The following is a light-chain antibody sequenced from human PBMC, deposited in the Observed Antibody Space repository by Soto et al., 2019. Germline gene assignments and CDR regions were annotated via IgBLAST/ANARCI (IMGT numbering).Light chain of an antibody. V-gene: IGLV2-23*01. J-gene: IGLJ1*01. CDR1: SSDVGSYNL. Sequence: LTQPAAVSGSPGQSITISCTGTSSDVGSYNLVSWYQQHPGKAPKLMIYEGSKRPSGVSNRFSGSKSGNTASLTISGLQAEDEADYYCCSYAGSSTYVFGTGTKVTVL. CDR2: EGS. CDR3: CSYAGSSTYV.